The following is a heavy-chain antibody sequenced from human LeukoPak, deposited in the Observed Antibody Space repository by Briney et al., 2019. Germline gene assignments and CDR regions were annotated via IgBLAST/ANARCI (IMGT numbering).Heavy chain of an antibody. CDR2: ISGSGGST. D-gene: IGHD2-2*01. V-gene: IGHV3-23*01. CDR1: GFTFSSYA. Sequence: PGGSLRLSCAASGFTFSSYAMSWVRQAPGKGLEWVSAISGSGGSTYYADSVKGRFTISRDNSKNTLYLQMNSLRAEDTAVYYCAKDSSIVVVPAALIHFDYWGQGTLVTVPS. CDR3: AKDSSIVVVPAALIHFDY. J-gene: IGHJ4*02.